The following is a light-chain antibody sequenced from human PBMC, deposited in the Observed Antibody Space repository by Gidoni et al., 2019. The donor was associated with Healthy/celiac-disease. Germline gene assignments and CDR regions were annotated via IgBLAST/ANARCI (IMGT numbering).Light chain of an antibody. CDR1: QSISSR. J-gene: IGKJ1*01. CDR2: KAS. CDR3: QQYNSYSRT. V-gene: IGKV1-5*03. Sequence: DIQMTQSPSTLSASVGDRVTITCRASQSISSRLAWYQQKPGKAPKLLIYKASSLESGVPSRFSGSGSGTEFTLTISSLPPDDFATYYCQQYNSYSRTFGQGTKVEIK.